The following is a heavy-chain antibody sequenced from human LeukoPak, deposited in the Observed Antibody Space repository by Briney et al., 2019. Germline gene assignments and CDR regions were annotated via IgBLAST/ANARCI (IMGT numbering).Heavy chain of an antibody. Sequence: GGSLRLSCAASGISFSGYWMSWVRQAPRKGLEWVANIKQDGTEKYYVGSVTGRFTISRDNAKNSLYLQMNSLRVEDTAVYYCARDGDGYKTTPFDYWGQGTLVTVSS. D-gene: IGHD5-24*01. V-gene: IGHV3-7*01. CDR2: IKQDGTEK. CDR3: ARDGDGYKTTPFDY. CDR1: GISFSGYW. J-gene: IGHJ4*02.